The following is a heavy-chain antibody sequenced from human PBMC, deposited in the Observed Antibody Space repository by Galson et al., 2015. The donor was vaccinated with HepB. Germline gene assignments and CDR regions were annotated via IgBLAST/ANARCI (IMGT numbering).Heavy chain of an antibody. J-gene: IGHJ4*02. D-gene: IGHD6-19*01. CDR1: A. CDR2: ISYDGSNK. Sequence: AMPWVRQAPGKGLEWVAVISYDGSNKYYADSVKGRFTISRDNSKNTLYLQMNSLRAEDTAVYYCARDFPPGIAVAGTWVYWGQGTLVTVSS. CDR3: ARDFPPGIAVAGTWVY. V-gene: IGHV3-30-3*01.